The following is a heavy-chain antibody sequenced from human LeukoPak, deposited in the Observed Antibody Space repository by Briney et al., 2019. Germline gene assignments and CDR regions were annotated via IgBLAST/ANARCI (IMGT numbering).Heavy chain of an antibody. J-gene: IGHJ6*03. CDR1: GFTFSSYE. CDR3: ARIVVVPAAIDYYYYMDV. CDR2: ISTSGSTI. Sequence: PGGSLRLSCAASGFTFSSYEMNWVRQAPGKGLEWVSHISTSGSTIYYANSVKGRFTISRDNAKNSLYLQMNSLRAEDTAVYYCARIVVVPAAIDYYYYMDVWGKGTTVTISS. V-gene: IGHV3-48*03. D-gene: IGHD2-2*01.